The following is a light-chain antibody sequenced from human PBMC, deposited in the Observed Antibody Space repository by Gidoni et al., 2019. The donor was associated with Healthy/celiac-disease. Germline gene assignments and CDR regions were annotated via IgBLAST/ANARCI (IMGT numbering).Light chain of an antibody. V-gene: IGKV1-5*03. Sequence: DIQMTQSPSTLSASVGDRVTITCRASQSISSWLAWYQQKPGKAPKLLIYKASSLESGVPSRFSGSGSGAEFTLTISSLQPDDFATYCCQQYNSYLTFGQGTKVEIK. J-gene: IGKJ1*01. CDR3: QQYNSYLT. CDR2: KAS. CDR1: QSISSW.